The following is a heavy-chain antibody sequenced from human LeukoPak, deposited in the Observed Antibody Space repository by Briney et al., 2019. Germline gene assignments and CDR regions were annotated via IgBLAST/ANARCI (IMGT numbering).Heavy chain of an antibody. CDR3: ARTRITMVRGVIIQFDY. CDR2: IIPIFGTA. J-gene: IGHJ4*02. V-gene: IGHV1-69*06. D-gene: IGHD3-10*01. CDR1: GGTFSSYA. Sequence: SVKVSCKASGGTFSSYAISWVRQAPGQGLEWMGGIIPIFGTANYAQKFQGRVTITADKSTSTAYMELSSLRSEDTAVYYCARTRITMVRGVIIQFDYWGQGTLVTVSS.